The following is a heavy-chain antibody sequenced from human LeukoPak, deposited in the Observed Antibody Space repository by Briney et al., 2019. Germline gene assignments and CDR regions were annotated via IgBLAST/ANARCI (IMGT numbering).Heavy chain of an antibody. Sequence: GGSLRLSCVASGFTFSGFGMHWVRQPPGKGLEWVAVLSYDGSNTYYADSVKGRFTISRDNSKNTLFMQMNSLRAEDTAAYYCAKDKSIAVAGTSDYFDYWGQGTLVTVSS. CDR3: AKDKSIAVAGTSDYFDY. V-gene: IGHV3-30*18. J-gene: IGHJ4*02. CDR1: GFTFSGFG. CDR2: LSYDGSNT. D-gene: IGHD6-19*01.